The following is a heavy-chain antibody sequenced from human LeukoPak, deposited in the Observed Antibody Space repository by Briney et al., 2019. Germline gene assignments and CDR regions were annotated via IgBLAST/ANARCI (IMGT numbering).Heavy chain of an antibody. V-gene: IGHV1-3*01. Sequence: ASVKVSCKASGYTFTSYAMHWVRQAPGQRLEWMGWINAGNGNTKYSQKFQGRVTITRDTSAGTAYTELSSLRSEDTAVYYCARTAYCGGDCYSHFDYWGQGTLVTVSS. J-gene: IGHJ4*02. CDR3: ARTAYCGGDCYSHFDY. CDR2: INAGNGNT. D-gene: IGHD2-21*02. CDR1: GYTFTSYA.